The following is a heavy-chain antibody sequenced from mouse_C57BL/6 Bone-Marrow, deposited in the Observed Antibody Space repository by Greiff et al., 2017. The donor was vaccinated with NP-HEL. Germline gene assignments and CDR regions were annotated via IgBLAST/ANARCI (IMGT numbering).Heavy chain of an antibody. D-gene: IGHD1-1*01. Sequence: QVQLQQSGAELARPGASVKLSCKASGYTFTSYGISWVKQGTGQGLEWIGEIYPRSGNTYYNEKFKGKATLTADKSYSTAYMELRSLTSEDYAVYFCARPYYGSLFDYWGQGTTLTVSS. CDR2: IYPRSGNT. CDR3: ARPYYGSLFDY. CDR1: GYTFTSYG. V-gene: IGHV1-81*01. J-gene: IGHJ2*01.